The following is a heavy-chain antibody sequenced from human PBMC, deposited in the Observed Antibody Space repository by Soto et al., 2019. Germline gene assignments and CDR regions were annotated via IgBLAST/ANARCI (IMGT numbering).Heavy chain of an antibody. CDR2: IDWDDDK. CDR1: GFSLSTSGMC. J-gene: IGHJ5*02. CDR3: ARIQLNSGNYGWFDP. D-gene: IGHD4-17*01. Sequence: SGPTLVNPTHTLTLTCTFSGFSLSTSGMCVSWIRQPPGKALEWLALIDWDDDKYYSTSLKTRLTISKDTSKNQVVLTMTNMDPVDTATYYCARIQLNSGNYGWFDPWGQGTLVTVSS. V-gene: IGHV2-70*01.